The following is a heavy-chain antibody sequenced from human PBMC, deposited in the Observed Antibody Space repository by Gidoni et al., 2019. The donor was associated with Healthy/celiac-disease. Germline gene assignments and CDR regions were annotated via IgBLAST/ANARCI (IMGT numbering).Heavy chain of an antibody. Sequence: EVQLLETGRCLVQPGGSLRHSCAASGLPVSRYAMSWVRQAPGKGLEWVSAIGVSGGSTYYADSVKGRFTISRDNSKNTLYLQMNSLRAEDTAVYYCAKVLSIVGATTYFDYWGQGTLVTVSS. CDR3: AKVLSIVGATTYFDY. V-gene: IGHV3-23*01. D-gene: IGHD1-26*01. CDR2: IGVSGGST. CDR1: GLPVSRYA. J-gene: IGHJ4*02.